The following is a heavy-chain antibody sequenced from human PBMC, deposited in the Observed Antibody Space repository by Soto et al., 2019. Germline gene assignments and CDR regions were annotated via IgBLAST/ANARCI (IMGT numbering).Heavy chain of an antibody. D-gene: IGHD3-10*01. Sequence: GGSLRLSCAASGFTVNNNYMSWVRQAPGKGLEWVSLIYSGGSTYYADSVRGRFAISRDSSENTLYLQMNSLRAEDTAVYYCARGRSRGVISAYWGQGTLVTVSS. CDR2: IYSGGST. V-gene: IGHV3-66*01. J-gene: IGHJ4*02. CDR1: GFTVNNNY. CDR3: ARGRSRGVISAY.